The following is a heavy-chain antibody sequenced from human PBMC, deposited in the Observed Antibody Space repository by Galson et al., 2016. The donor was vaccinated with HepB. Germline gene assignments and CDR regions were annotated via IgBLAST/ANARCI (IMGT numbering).Heavy chain of an antibody. D-gene: IGHD1-26*01. CDR1: GYSLTTYW. CDR3: ATVLVGPSSAHLYY. J-gene: IGHJ4*02. Sequence: QSGAEVKKPGESLRISCKGSGYSLTTYWINWVRQMPGKGLEWMGSIYPSDSYTNYSPSFQGHVTISADKSISTAYLQWSSLKASDTAMYYCATVLVGPSSAHLYYWGQGTLVAVSS. V-gene: IGHV5-10-1*01. CDR2: IYPSDSYT.